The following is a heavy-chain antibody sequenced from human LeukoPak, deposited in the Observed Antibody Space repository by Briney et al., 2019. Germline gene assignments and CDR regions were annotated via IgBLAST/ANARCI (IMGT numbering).Heavy chain of an antibody. J-gene: IGHJ4*02. Sequence: GGSLRLSCAGSGFTFSNYWMSWVRQAPGEGLEWLANIKYDGSEKGYVDSVKGRFTISRDNAKNTLYLQMDTLRAEDTAVYYCGRGSVTERDFWGQGTLVTV. CDR3: GRGSVTERDF. CDR1: GFTFSNYW. D-gene: IGHD2-21*02. CDR2: IKYDGSEK. V-gene: IGHV3-7*01.